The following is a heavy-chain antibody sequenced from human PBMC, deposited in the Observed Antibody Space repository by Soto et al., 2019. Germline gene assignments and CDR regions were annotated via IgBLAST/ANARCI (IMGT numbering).Heavy chain of an antibody. J-gene: IGHJ4*02. D-gene: IGHD3-16*01. CDR1: GGSISSRDSY. CDR3: ARGFGRSHFDY. Sequence: SETLSLTCTVSGGSISSRDSYWGWIRQPPGKGLEWIGSFHYGGSTYYNPSLKSRVTISVDTSKNQLSLRVTSVTAADTAVYYCARGFGRSHFDYWGQGTLVTVPS. CDR2: FHYGGST. V-gene: IGHV4-39*01.